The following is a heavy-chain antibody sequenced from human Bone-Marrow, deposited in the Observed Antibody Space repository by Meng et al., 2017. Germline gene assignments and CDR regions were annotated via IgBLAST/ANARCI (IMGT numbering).Heavy chain of an antibody. CDR3: ARDYSNPGNYYYYAFDV. CDR2: ITAGNGDT. CDR1: GFTFTSYA. Sequence: GESLKISCAASGFTFTSYAIHWVRQAPGPRLEWMGWITAGNGDTKYSQKFQGRVTITKDTSASTAYMELSSLRSEDTAVYYCARDYSNPGNYYYYAFDVWGQGTTVTVSS. D-gene: IGHD4-11*01. V-gene: IGHV1-3*01. J-gene: IGHJ6*02.